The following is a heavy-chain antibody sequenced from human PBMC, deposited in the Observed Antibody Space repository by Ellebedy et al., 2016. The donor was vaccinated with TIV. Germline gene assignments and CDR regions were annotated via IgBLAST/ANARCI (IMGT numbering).Heavy chain of an antibody. CDR1: GGTFSTYA. V-gene: IGHV1-69*06. CDR2: IIPMFGTT. Sequence: ASVKVSCKASGGTFSTYAISWVRQAPGEGLEWMGGIIPMFGTTNYAQKFQDRVTITADKSTSTVYMGLSSLRPEDTAVYYCAREGREYNTPSQYFQHWGQGTLVTVSS. CDR3: AREGREYNTPSQYFQH. J-gene: IGHJ1*01. D-gene: IGHD6-6*01.